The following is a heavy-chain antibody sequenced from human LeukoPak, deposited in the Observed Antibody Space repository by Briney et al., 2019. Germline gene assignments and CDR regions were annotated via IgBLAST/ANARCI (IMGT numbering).Heavy chain of an antibody. CDR1: GGSFSGYY. J-gene: IGHJ3*02. D-gene: IGHD3-3*01. CDR3: ARDIGITLFGAVTHDALDI. CDR2: INHSGST. Sequence: PSETLSLTCAVYGGSFSGYYWSWIRQPPGKGLEWIGEINHSGSTNYNPSLKSRVTISVDTSKNQFSLRLNSVTAADTAIYYCARDIGITLFGAVTHDALDIWGQGTMVTVSS. V-gene: IGHV4-34*01.